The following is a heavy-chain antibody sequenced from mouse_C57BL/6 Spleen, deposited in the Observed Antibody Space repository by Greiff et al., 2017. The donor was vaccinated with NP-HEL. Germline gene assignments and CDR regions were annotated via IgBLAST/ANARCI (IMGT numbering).Heavy chain of an antibody. CDR1: GFTFTDYY. Sequence: EVRLVESGGGLVQPGGSLSLSCAASGFTFTDYYMSWVRQPPGKALEWLGFIRNKANGYTTEYSASVKGRFTISRDNSQSILYLQMNALRAEDSATDYCARYQLPLDAMDYWGQGTSVTVSS. CDR3: ARYQLPLDAMDY. D-gene: IGHD3-1*01. CDR2: IRNKANGYTT. J-gene: IGHJ4*01. V-gene: IGHV7-3*01.